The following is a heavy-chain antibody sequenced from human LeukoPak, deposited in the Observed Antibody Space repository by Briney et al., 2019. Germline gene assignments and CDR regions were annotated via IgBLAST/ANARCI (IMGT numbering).Heavy chain of an antibody. D-gene: IGHD3-10*01. J-gene: IGHJ4*02. V-gene: IGHV1-69*13. CDR2: IIPIFGTA. Sequence: SVKVSCKASGGTFSSYAISWVRQAPGQGIEWMGGIIPIFGTANYAQKFQGRVTITADESTSTAYMELSSLRSEDTAVYYCARDSDSRNPYGSGSYYNQFDYWGQGTLVTVSS. CDR3: ARDSDSRNPYGSGSYYNQFDY. CDR1: GGTFSSYA.